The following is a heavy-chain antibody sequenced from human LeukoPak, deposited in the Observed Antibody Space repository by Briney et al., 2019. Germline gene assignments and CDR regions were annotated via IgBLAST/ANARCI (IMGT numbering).Heavy chain of an antibody. V-gene: IGHV1-2*02. CDR3: ARDVEYDYVWGSYDY. J-gene: IGHJ4*02. D-gene: IGHD3-16*01. CDR1: GYTFTGYY. Sequence: ASVKVSCKASGYTFTGYYMHWVRQAPGQGLEWMGWINPNSGGTNYAQKLQGRVTMTTDTSTSTAYMELRSLRSDDTAVYYCARDVEYDYVWGSYDYWGQGTLVTVSS. CDR2: INPNSGGT.